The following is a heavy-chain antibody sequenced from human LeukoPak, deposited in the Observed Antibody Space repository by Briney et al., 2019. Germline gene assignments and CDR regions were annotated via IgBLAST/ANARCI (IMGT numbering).Heavy chain of an antibody. CDR1: GFTFSNYA. CDR2: ISGSGDRL. V-gene: IGHV3-23*01. Sequence: PGGTLRLSCAASGFTFSNYAMSWVRQAPGKGLEWVSAISGSGDRLYYADSMKGRFTISRDNSMNTLYLQVNSLRAEDTAVYYCAKDQLGAMLYFDYWGQGTLVTVSS. D-gene: IGHD3-16*01. J-gene: IGHJ4*02. CDR3: AKDQLGAMLYFDY.